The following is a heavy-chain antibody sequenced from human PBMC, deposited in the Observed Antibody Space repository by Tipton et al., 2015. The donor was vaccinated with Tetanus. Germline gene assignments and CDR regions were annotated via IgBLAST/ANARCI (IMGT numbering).Heavy chain of an antibody. Sequence: SLRLSCAASGFTFSRFWMTWGRQAPGKGLEWVANINEDGSGNYYVDSVKGRFTISRVNAGNSLFLQMNSLRVEDTAVYYCARSIAVSGYYYYGMDVWGQGTTVTVSS. CDR2: INEDGSGN. J-gene: IGHJ6*02. CDR3: ARSIAVSGYYYYGMDV. V-gene: IGHV3-7*01. D-gene: IGHD6-19*01. CDR1: GFTFSRFW.